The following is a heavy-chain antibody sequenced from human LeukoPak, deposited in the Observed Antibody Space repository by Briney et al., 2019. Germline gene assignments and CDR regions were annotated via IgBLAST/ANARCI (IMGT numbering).Heavy chain of an antibody. V-gene: IGHV4-34*01. CDR2: INHSGST. CDR3: AHSPRRPHFDY. J-gene: IGHJ4*02. D-gene: IGHD6-13*01. CDR1: GGSFSGYY. Sequence: PSKTLSLTCAVYGGSFSGYYWSWIRQPPGKGLEWIGEINHSGSTNYNPTLKSRATISVDTSKNQFSLKLSSVTAADTAVYYCAHSPRRPHFDYRGQGTLVTVSS.